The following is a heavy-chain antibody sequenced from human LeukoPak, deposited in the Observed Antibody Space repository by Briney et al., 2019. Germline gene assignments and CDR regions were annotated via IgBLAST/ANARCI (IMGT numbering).Heavy chain of an antibody. CDR3: ARDPPARGDS. CDR2: ISSNSDFM. Sequence: GGSLRLSCAASGFTFSTYSMNWVRQAPGKGLEWVSSISSNSDFMYYADSVKGRFTISRDNAENSLFLQMTSLRVEDTAVYYCARDPPARGDSWGQGTLVTVSS. CDR1: GFTFSTYS. V-gene: IGHV3-21*01. J-gene: IGHJ4*02.